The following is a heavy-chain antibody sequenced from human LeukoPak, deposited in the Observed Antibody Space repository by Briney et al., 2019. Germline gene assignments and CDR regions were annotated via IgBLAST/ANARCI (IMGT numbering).Heavy chain of an antibody. CDR1: GGTFSSYA. CDR2: IIPIFGTA. CDR3: ARDGTYGSGSYFRSRYFDL. D-gene: IGHD3-10*01. Sequence: GASVKVSCKASGGTFSSYAISWVRQAPGQGLEWMGGIIPIFGTANYAQKFQGRVTITADESTSTAYMELSSLRSEDTAVYYCARDGTYGSGSYFRSRYFDLWGRGTLVTVSS. J-gene: IGHJ2*01. V-gene: IGHV1-69*13.